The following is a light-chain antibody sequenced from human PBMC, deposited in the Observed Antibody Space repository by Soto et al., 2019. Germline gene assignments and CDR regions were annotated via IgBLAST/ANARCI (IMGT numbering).Light chain of an antibody. Sequence: QSALTQPRSVSGSPGQLVTISCTGRSSDVGTNNLVSWFQHHPGKAPKLMTFDVSKRPSGVTDRFSGSKSGSTASLTISGLQADDEGEYYGFSNAGTYMYVFGTGTKVTVL. CDR3: FSNAGTYMYV. V-gene: IGLV2-11*01. CDR2: DVS. CDR1: SSDVGTNNL. J-gene: IGLJ1*01.